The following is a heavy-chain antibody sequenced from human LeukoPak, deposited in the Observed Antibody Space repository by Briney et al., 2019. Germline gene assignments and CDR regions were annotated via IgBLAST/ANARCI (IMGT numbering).Heavy chain of an antibody. D-gene: IGHD3-22*01. CDR1: GFTFSSYW. Sequence: QPGGSLRLSCEASGFTFSSYWMSWVRQAPGKGLEWVANIKQDGSEKYYVDSVKGRFTISRDNAKNSLYLQMNSLRAEDTAVYYCARDPDYYDSSGPFDYWGQGTLVTVSP. V-gene: IGHV3-7*01. CDR2: IKQDGSEK. CDR3: ARDPDYYDSSGPFDY. J-gene: IGHJ4*02.